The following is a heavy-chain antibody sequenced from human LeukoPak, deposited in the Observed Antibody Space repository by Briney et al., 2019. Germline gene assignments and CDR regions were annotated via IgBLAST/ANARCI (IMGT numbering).Heavy chain of an antibody. D-gene: IGHD1-1*01. J-gene: IGHJ3*02. CDR3: ARAVRTRTANDAFDI. CDR2: IYYDGSNE. V-gene: IGHV3-30*12. Sequence: GGSLRLSCAASGFTFSRHGMHWVRQAPGKGLEWVTSIYYDGSNEDYADSVKGRFTISRDNAKNTLYLQMNSLRAEDTAVYYCARAVRTRTANDAFDIWGQGTMVTVSS. CDR1: GFTFSRHG.